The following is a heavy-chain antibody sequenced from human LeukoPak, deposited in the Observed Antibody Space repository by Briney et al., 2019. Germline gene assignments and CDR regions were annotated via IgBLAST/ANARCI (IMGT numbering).Heavy chain of an antibody. CDR3: ARSPGYSYGYDDAFDI. CDR2: IYYSGST. CDR1: GGSISSYY. Sequence: SETLSLTCTVSGGSISSYYWSWIRRPPGKGLEWIGYIYYSGSTNYNPSLKSRVTISVDTSKNQFSLKLSSVTAADTVVYYCARSPGYSYGYDDAFDIWGQGTMVTVSS. J-gene: IGHJ3*02. V-gene: IGHV4-59*08. D-gene: IGHD5-18*01.